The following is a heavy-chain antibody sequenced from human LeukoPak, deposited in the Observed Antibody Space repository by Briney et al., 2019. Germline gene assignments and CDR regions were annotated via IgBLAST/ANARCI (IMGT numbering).Heavy chain of an antibody. J-gene: IGHJ3*02. CDR3: AADVSQLARGAFDI. D-gene: IGHD3-10*01. Sequence: GASVTVSCTASGFTFTSSAMQWVRQARGQRLEWIGWIVVGSGNTNYAQKFQERVTITRDMSTSTAYMELSSLRSEDTAVYYCAADVSQLARGAFDIWGQGTMVTVSS. CDR2: IVVGSGNT. CDR1: GFTFTSSA. V-gene: IGHV1-58*02.